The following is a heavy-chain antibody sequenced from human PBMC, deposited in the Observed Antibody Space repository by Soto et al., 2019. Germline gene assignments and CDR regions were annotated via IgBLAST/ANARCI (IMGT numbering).Heavy chain of an antibody. Sequence: GGSLRLSCAASGFTFSDYYMSWIRQAPGKGLEWVSYISSSGSTIYYADSVKGRFTISRDNAKNSLYLQMNSLRAEDTAVYYCASNPEGPRHNSGWSFQHWGQGTLVTVSS. CDR1: GFTFSDYY. J-gene: IGHJ1*01. V-gene: IGHV3-11*01. CDR3: ASNPEGPRHNSGWSFQH. CDR2: ISSSGSTI. D-gene: IGHD6-19*01.